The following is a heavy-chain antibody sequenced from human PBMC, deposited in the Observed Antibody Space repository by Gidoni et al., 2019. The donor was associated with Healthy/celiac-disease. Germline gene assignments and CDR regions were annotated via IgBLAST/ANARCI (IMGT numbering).Heavy chain of an antibody. CDR3: ARGSHYDFWSGYYRAPKGGWDY. J-gene: IGHJ4*02. CDR1: GGSFSGYY. D-gene: IGHD3-3*01. V-gene: IGHV4-34*01. CDR2: INHSGST. Sequence: QVQLQQWGAGLLKPSETLSLTCAVYGGSFSGYYWSWIRQPPGKGLEWIGEINHSGSTNYNPSLKSRVTISVDTSKNQFSLKLSSVTAADTAVYYCARGSHYDFWSGYYRAPKGGWDYWGQGTLVTVSS.